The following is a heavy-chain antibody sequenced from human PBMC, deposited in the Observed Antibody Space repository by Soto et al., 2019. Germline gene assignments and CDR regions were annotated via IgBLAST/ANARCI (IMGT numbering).Heavy chain of an antibody. Sequence: EVQLVESGGGLVQPGGSLRLSCAASGFTFSSYAMHWVRQAPGKGLEYVSAISSNGGSTYYANSVKGRFTISRDNSQNTLYLQMGSLRAEDMAVYYCARQGRAVSSYDFDYWGQGTLVTVSS. J-gene: IGHJ4*02. CDR1: GFTFSSYA. V-gene: IGHV3-64*01. CDR3: ARQGRAVSSYDFDY. D-gene: IGHD3-10*01. CDR2: ISSNGGST.